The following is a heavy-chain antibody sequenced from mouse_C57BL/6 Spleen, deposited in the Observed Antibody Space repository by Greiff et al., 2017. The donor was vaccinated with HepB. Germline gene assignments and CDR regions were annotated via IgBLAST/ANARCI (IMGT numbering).Heavy chain of an antibody. V-gene: IGHV1-82*01. J-gene: IGHJ2*01. CDR2: IYPGDGDT. Sequence: QVQLKESGPELVKPGASVKISCKASGYAFSSSWMNWVKQRPGKGLEWIGRIYPGDGDTNYNGKFKGKATLTADKSSSTAYMQLSSLTSEDSAVYFCARSRPDYFDYWGQGTTLTVSS. CDR1: GYAFSSSW. CDR3: ARSRPDYFDY.